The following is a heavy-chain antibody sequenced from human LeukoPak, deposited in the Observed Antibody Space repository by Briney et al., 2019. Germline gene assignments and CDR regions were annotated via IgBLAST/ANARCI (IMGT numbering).Heavy chain of an antibody. D-gene: IGHD2-2*01. Sequence: SETLSLTCTVSDGSISSSSYYWGWIRQPPGKGLEWIGSIYYSGSTYYNPSLKSRATISVDTSKNQFSLKLSSVTAADTAVYYCARQENIVVVPAATWFDPWGQGTLVTVSS. V-gene: IGHV4-39*01. J-gene: IGHJ5*02. CDR1: DGSISSSSYY. CDR2: IYYSGST. CDR3: ARQENIVVVPAATWFDP.